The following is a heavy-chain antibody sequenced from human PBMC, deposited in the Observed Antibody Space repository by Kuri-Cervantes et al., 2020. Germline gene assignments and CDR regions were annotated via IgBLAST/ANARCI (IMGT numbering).Heavy chain of an antibody. CDR3: AKGDPGIAAAGQRDYGMDV. V-gene: IGHV3-23*01. CDR2: ISGSGGST. J-gene: IGHJ6*02. Sequence: GESLKISCAASGFTFSSYGMHWVRQAPGKGLEWVSAISGSGGSTYYADSVKGRFTISRDNSKNTLYLQMNSLRAEDTAVYYCAKGDPGIAAAGQRDYGMDVWGQGTTVTVSS. D-gene: IGHD6-13*01. CDR1: GFTFSSYG.